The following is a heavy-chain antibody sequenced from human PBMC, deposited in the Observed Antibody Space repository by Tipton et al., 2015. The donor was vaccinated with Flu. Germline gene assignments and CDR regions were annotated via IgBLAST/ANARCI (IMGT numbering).Heavy chain of an antibody. Sequence: TLSLTCAVYGGPFSGYYWSWIRQPPGKGLEWIGEINHSGSTNYNPSLKSRVTISVDTSKNQFSLKLSSVTAADTAVYYCARRGSSWGYYYYYGMDVWGQGTTVTVSS. J-gene: IGHJ6*02. V-gene: IGHV4-34*01. CDR2: INHSGST. CDR3: ARRGSSWGYYYYYGMDV. CDR1: GGPFSGYY. D-gene: IGHD6-13*01.